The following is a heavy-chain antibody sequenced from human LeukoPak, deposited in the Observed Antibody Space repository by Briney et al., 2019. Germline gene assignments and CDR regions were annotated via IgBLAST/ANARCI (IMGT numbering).Heavy chain of an antibody. J-gene: IGHJ4*02. D-gene: IGHD6-19*01. CDR2: ASYSGST. Sequence: SESLSLTCTVSGGSINSDYWSWIRQPPAKGLECIGFASYSGSTNYNPSLLGRVTISADWSKKQSSVKVNSVTPADTAVYYCERGSGWYAYWGQGTLVTVSS. CDR3: ERGSGWYAY. CDR1: GGSINSDY. V-gene: IGHV4-59*01.